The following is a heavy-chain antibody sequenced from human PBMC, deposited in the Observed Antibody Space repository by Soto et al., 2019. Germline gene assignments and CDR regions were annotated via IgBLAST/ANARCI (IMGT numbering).Heavy chain of an antibody. J-gene: IGHJ5*02. V-gene: IGHV2-70*11. CDR2: IDWDDDK. CDR3: ARTHYYDSSGSINWFDP. D-gene: IGHD3-22*01. CDR1: GFSLSTSGMC. Sequence: SGPTLVNPTQTLTLTCTFSGFSLSTSGMCVSWIRQPPGKALEWLARIDWDDDKYYSTSLKTRLTISKDTSKNQVVLTMTNMDPVDTATYYCARTHYYDSSGSINWFDPWGQGTLVPVSS.